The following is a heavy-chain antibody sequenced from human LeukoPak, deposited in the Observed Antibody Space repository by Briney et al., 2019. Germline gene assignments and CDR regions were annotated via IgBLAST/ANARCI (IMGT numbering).Heavy chain of an antibody. CDR3: ARDQSTMGATDY. CDR1: GYSFISYY. V-gene: IGHV1-46*01. Sequence: ASVKVSCKTSGYSFISYYIHWVRQAPGQGLEWMGAINPTGGVTTYAQNFQGRVSMTRDASTSTVYMELSSLRSEETAIYYCARDQSTMGATDYWGQGTLVTVSS. J-gene: IGHJ4*02. D-gene: IGHD1-26*01. CDR2: INPTGGVT.